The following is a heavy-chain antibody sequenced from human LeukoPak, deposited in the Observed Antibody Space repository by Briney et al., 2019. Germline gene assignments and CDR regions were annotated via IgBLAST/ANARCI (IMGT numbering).Heavy chain of an antibody. D-gene: IGHD3-22*01. CDR1: GYTFTSYG. V-gene: IGHV1-18*01. J-gene: IGHJ4*02. Sequence: ASVKVSCKASGYTFTSYGISWVRQAPGQGLEWMGWISAYNGNTNYAQKLQGRVTMTTDTSTSTAYMELRSLRSDDTAVYYCAREGLPYYYDSSGYFPDYWGQGTLVTVSS. CDR2: ISAYNGNT. CDR3: AREGLPYYYDSSGYFPDY.